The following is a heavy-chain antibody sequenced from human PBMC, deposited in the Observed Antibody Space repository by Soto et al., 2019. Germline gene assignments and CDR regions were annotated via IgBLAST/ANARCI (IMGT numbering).Heavy chain of an antibody. D-gene: IGHD3-9*01. CDR3: ARDLDWLGRRDSRGMDA. Sequence: VQLVESGGGVVQPGRSLRLSCAASGFTFSRYSMNWVRQAPGKGLEWVSYISSSSSGTIYYADSVKGRFTISRDNAKNSLYLLMNSLRDEDTAVYYCARDLDWLGRRDSRGMDAWGQGTTVTVSS. V-gene: IGHV3-48*02. J-gene: IGHJ6*02. CDR2: ISSSSSGTI. CDR1: GFTFSRYS.